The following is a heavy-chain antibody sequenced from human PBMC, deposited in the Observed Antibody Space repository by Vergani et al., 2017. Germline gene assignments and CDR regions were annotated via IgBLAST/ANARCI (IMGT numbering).Heavy chain of an antibody. CDR3: ARHISVVRPSSMTAFDY. CDR1: GGSISSGAFS. D-gene: IGHD2-21*01. J-gene: IGHJ4*02. V-gene: IGHV4-30-2*03. Sequence: QLQLQESGSGLVKPSQTLSLNCAASGGSISSGAFSWGWIRQPPGKTLEWIGTVFYGGRTSYNPSLKSRVTLSLDTSKKQISLHLTSVTAADTAVYYCARHISVVRPSSMTAFDYSGQGSLVTVSS. CDR2: VFYGGRT.